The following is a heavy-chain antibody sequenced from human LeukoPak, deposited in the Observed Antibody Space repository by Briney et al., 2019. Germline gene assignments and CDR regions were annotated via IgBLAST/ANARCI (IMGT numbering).Heavy chain of an antibody. V-gene: IGHV3-49*04. Sequence: GGSLRLPCTASGFTFGDYAVSWVRQAPGKGLEWVGFIRSKAYGGTTEYAASVKGRFTISRDDSKTIAYLQMNSLKTEDTAVYYCAREIRRYNWFDPWGQGTLVTVSS. D-gene: IGHD3-16*01. CDR1: GFTFGDYA. CDR2: IRSKAYGGTT. J-gene: IGHJ5*02. CDR3: AREIRRYNWFDP.